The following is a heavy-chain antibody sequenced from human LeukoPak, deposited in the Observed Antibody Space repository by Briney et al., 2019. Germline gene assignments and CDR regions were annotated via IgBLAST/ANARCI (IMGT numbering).Heavy chain of an antibody. D-gene: IGHD6-13*01. CDR1: GGSISSYY. CDR3: ARGGRSIAAAGGFDY. CDR2: IYYRVST. J-gene: IGHJ4*02. Sequence: SETLSLTCTVSGGSISSYYWSWIRQPPGKGLEWIGYIYYRVSTNYNPSLKSRVTISVDTSKNQFSLKLSSVTAADTAVYYCARGGRSIAAAGGFDYWGQGTLVTVSS. V-gene: IGHV4-59*08.